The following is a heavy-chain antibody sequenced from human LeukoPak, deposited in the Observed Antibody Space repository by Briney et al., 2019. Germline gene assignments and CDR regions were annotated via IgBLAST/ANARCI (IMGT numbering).Heavy chain of an antibody. Sequence: GGSLRLSCAASGFTFSSYWMHWVRQAPGKGLVWVSRINGDGSSTSYADSVKGRFTISRDNAKNTLYLQMNSLRAEDTAVYYCARGYGSSYRIDYWGQGTLVTVSS. CDR1: GFTFSSYW. V-gene: IGHV3-74*01. J-gene: IGHJ4*02. CDR2: INGDGSST. D-gene: IGHD6-6*01. CDR3: ARGYGSSYRIDY.